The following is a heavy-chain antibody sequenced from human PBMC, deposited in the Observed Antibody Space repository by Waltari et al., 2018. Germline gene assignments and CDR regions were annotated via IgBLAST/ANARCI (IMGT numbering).Heavy chain of an antibody. CDR1: GYTFTGSY. CDR2: INPNSGGP. J-gene: IGHJ3*02. D-gene: IGHD2-8*02. V-gene: IGHV1-2*04. CDR3: AREYWPDAFDI. Sequence: QVQLVQSGAEVKKPGASVKVSCKASGYTFTGSYMHWVRQAPGQGLEWMGWINPNSGGPNYSQKLQGWVTMTRDTSISTAYMELSRLRSDDTAVYYCAREYWPDAFDIWGQGTMVTVSS.